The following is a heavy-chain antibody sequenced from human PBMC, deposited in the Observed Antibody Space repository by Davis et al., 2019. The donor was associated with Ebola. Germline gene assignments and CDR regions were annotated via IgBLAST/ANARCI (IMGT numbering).Heavy chain of an antibody. CDR3: ARVPAAIRDYYYGMDV. Sequence: ASVKVSCKASGYTFTSYGISWVRQAPGQGLEWMGWISAYNGNTNYAQKFQGRVTITADKSTSTAYMELSSLRSEDTAVYYCARVPAAIRDYYYGMDVWGQGTTVTVSS. CDR2: ISAYNGNT. V-gene: IGHV1-18*01. D-gene: IGHD2-2*02. CDR1: GYTFTSYG. J-gene: IGHJ6*02.